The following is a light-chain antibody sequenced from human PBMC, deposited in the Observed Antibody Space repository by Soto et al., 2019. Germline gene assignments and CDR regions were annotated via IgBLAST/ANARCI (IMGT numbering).Light chain of an antibody. V-gene: IGKV3-20*01. J-gene: IGKJ2*01. CDR3: QQYASSPYT. CDR1: QSVRSN. CDR2: GAS. Sequence: EIVLTQSPGTLSLSPGERATLSCRASQSVRSNLAWYQQKPGQAPRLLIYGASRRATGIPDRFSGRESGTDFTLTITTLEPEDSAVYFCQQYASSPYTFGQGTKVDIK.